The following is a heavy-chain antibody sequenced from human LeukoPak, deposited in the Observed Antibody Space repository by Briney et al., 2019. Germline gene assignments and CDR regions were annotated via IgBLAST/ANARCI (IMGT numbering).Heavy chain of an antibody. V-gene: IGHV3-30*03. J-gene: IGHJ3*02. CDR1: GFILSTYA. D-gene: IGHD3-16*02. CDR3: ARPAPPGGIVYGFHI. CDR2: ISYDGNYR. Sequence: GRSLRLSCAASGFILSTYAMHWVRQAPGKGLEWVAIISYDGNYRNYADSVKGRFTISRDNSKNTLHVQMNSLGAEGTAVYYCARPAPPGGIVYGFHIWVQGTMVTVSS.